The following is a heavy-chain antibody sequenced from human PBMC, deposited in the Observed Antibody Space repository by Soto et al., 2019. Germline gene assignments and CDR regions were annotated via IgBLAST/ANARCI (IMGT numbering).Heavy chain of an antibody. CDR1: GFTFSSYS. D-gene: IGHD3-9*01. Sequence: GGSLRLSCAASGFTFSSYSMNWVRQAPGKGLEWVSYISSSSSTIYYAESVKGRFTISRDNAKNPLYLQMSSLRAEDTAVYYCARDRDILTGYFDAFDIWGQGTMVTVSS. CDR2: ISSSSSTI. J-gene: IGHJ3*02. CDR3: ARDRDILTGYFDAFDI. V-gene: IGHV3-48*01.